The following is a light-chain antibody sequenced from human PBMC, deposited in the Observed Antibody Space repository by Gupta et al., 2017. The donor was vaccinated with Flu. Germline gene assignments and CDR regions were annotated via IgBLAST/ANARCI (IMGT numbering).Light chain of an antibody. CDR1: QSVSSY. J-gene: IGKJ2*01. Sequence: EIVLTQSPATLSLSPGERATLSCRASQSVSSYLAWYQQKPGQAPRLLIYDASNSATGIRARFSGSGSGTDFTLTISSLDPEDFAVYYCQQRSNWHPLYTFGQGTRLEIK. V-gene: IGKV3-11*01. CDR3: QQRSNWHPLYT. CDR2: DAS.